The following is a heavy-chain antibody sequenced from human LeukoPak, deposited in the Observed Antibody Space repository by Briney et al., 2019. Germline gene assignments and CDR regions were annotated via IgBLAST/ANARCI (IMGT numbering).Heavy chain of an antibody. J-gene: IGHJ3*02. CDR2: ISGSGGST. Sequence: PGGSLRLSCAASGFTFSSYAMSWVRQAPGKGLEWVSAISGSGGSTYYADSVKGRFTISRDNSKNTLYLQMNSLRAEDTAVYYCAKTYYYDSSGRSGAFDIWGQGTMVTVSS. CDR1: GFTFSSYA. V-gene: IGHV3-23*01. D-gene: IGHD3-22*01. CDR3: AKTYYYDSSGRSGAFDI.